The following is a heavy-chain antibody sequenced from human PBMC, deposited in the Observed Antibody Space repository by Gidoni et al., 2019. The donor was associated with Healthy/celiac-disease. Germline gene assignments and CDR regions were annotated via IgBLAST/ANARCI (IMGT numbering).Heavy chain of an antibody. CDR1: GGSVSSGSYY. CDR3: AREGNIVGATILYYFDY. Sequence: QVQLQESGPGLVKPSETLSLTCTVSGGSVSSGSYYWSWIRQPPGKGLEWIGYIYYSGSTNYNPSLKSRVTISVDTSKNQFSLKLSSVTAADTAVYYCAREGNIVGATILYYFDYWGQGTLVTVSS. D-gene: IGHD1-26*01. V-gene: IGHV4-61*01. J-gene: IGHJ4*02. CDR2: IYYSGST.